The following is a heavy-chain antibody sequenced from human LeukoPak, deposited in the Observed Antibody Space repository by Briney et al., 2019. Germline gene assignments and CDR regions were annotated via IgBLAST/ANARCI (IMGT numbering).Heavy chain of an antibody. J-gene: IGHJ6*02. Sequence: ASVKVSCKASGYTFTSYGISWVRQAPGQGLEWMGWISAYNGNTNYAQKLQGRVTMTTDTSTSTAYMELRSLRSDDTAVYYCARDGGYDSWSGASYYYYGMDVWGQGTTVTVSS. V-gene: IGHV1-18*01. CDR3: ARDGGYDSWSGASYYYYGMDV. CDR2: ISAYNGNT. D-gene: IGHD3-3*01. CDR1: GYTFTSYG.